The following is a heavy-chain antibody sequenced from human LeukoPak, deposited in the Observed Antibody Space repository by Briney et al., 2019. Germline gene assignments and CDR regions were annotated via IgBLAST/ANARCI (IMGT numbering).Heavy chain of an antibody. J-gene: IGHJ4*02. CDR3: AREGTSYYDFWSGYYTGSYFDY. CDR1: GFTFSSYS. CDR2: ISSSSSYI. Sequence: GGSLRLSCAASGFTFSSYSMNWVRQAPGKGLECVSSISSSSSYIYYADSVKGRFTISRDNAKNSLYLQMNSLRAEDTAVYYCAREGTSYYDFWSGYYTGSYFDYWGQGTLVTVSS. V-gene: IGHV3-21*01. D-gene: IGHD3-3*01.